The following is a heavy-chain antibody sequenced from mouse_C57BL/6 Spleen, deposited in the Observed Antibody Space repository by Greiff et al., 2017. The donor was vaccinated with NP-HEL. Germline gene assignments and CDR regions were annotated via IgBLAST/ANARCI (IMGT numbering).Heavy chain of an antibody. J-gene: IGHJ1*03. CDR1: GYTFTSYW. Sequence: QVQLQQPGAELVMPGASVKLSCKASGYTFTSYWMHWVKQRPGQGLEWIGEIDPSDSYTNYNQKFKGKSTLTVDKSSSTAYMQLSSLTSEDSAVYYCARSIITTVVATNFDVWGTGTTVTVSS. CDR2: IDPSDSYT. CDR3: ARSIITTVVATNFDV. D-gene: IGHD1-1*01. V-gene: IGHV1-69*01.